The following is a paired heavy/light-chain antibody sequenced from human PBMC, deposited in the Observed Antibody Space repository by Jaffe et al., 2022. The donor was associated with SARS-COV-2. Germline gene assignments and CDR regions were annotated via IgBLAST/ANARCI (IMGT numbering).Heavy chain of an antibody. CDR3: ARERWSCSGGSCFPGGYFDY. Sequence: EVQLVESGGGLIQPGGSLRLSCAASGFTVSSNYMSWVRQAPGKGLEWVSVIYSGGSTYYADSVKGRFTISRDNSKNTLYLQMNSLRAEDTAVYYCARERWSCSGGSCFPGGYFDYWGQGTLVTVSS. V-gene: IGHV3-53*01. CDR1: GFTVSSNY. CDR2: IYSGGST. D-gene: IGHD2-15*01. J-gene: IGHJ4*02.
Light chain of an antibody. CDR3: HQSSSLPWT. CDR1: QSIGSS. J-gene: IGKJ1*01. CDR2: YAS. Sequence: EIVLTQSPDFQSVTPKEKVTITCRASQSIGSSLHWYQQKPDQSPKLLIKYASQSISGVPSRFSGSGSGTDFTLTINSLEAEDAAAYYCHQSSSLPWTFGQGTKVEIK. V-gene: IGKV6D-21*02.